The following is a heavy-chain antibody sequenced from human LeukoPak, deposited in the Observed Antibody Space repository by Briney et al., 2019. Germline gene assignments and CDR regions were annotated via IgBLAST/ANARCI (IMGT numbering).Heavy chain of an antibody. CDR2: INGRGIT. Sequence: GGSLRLSCTASGFTFSSYTVSWVRQAPGEGLEWLSAINGRGITYYADSVKGRFTISRDNSKNTLYLQMNSLRAEDTAVYYCARVTDYYYGMDVWGQGTTVTVSS. J-gene: IGHJ6*02. CDR1: GFTFSSYT. V-gene: IGHV3-23*01. CDR3: ARVTDYYYGMDV.